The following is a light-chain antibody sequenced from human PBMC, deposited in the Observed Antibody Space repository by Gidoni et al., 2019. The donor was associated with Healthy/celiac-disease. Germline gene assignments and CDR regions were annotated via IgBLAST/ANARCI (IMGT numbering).Light chain of an antibody. V-gene: IGKV3-11*01. CDR2: DAS. J-gene: IGKJ4*01. CDR3: QQRSNWHALT. CDR1: QSVSSY. Sequence: LVLPHSPATLSLSPGERATLSCTASQSVSSYLAWYQQKPGQAPSHLIYDASNSATGIPARLSGSGAGTDFTLTISSLEPEDFAVYYCQQRSNWHALTFGGGTKVEIK.